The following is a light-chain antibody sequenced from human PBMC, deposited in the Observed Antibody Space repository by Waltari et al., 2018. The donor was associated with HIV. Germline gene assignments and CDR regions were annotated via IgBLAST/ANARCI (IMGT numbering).Light chain of an antibody. Sequence: QSVLTQPPSASGTPGQRVTISCSGSSSNIGSNTVNWYQQLPGTAPQLLIYSKNQRPSGVPDRFSGSKSGTSASLAISGLQSEDEADYYCAAWDDSLNGPVFGGGTKLTVL. V-gene: IGLV1-44*01. CDR1: SSNIGSNT. CDR2: SKN. J-gene: IGLJ3*02. CDR3: AAWDDSLNGPV.